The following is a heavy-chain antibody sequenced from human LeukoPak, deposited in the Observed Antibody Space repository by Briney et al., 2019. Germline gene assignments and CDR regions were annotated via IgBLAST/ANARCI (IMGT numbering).Heavy chain of an antibody. CDR3: AKGTKNYYDSSGYYFDY. J-gene: IGHJ4*02. Sequence: PGGSLRLSCVASGFTFSRFNMHWVRQAPGKGLEWVAVISYDGSNKYYADSVKGRFTISRDNSKNTLYLQMNSLRAEDTAVYYCAKGTKNYYDSSGYYFDYWGQGTLVTVSS. CDR2: ISYDGSNK. D-gene: IGHD3-22*01. CDR1: GFTFSRFN. V-gene: IGHV3-30*18.